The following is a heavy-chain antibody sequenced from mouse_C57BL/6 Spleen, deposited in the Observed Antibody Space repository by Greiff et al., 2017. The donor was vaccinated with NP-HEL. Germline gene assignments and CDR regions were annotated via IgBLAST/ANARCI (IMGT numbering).Heavy chain of an antibody. CDR3: ARQGVDSSGYGFAY. CDR1: GFTFSDYG. D-gene: IGHD3-2*02. V-gene: IGHV5-15*01. J-gene: IGHJ3*01. Sequence: EVQGVESGGGSVQPGGSLKLSCAASGFTFSDYGMAWVRQAPRKGPEWVAFISNLAYSIYYADTVTGRFTISRENAKNTLYLEMSSLRSEDTAMYYCARQGVDSSGYGFAYWGQGTLVTVSA. CDR2: ISNLAYSI.